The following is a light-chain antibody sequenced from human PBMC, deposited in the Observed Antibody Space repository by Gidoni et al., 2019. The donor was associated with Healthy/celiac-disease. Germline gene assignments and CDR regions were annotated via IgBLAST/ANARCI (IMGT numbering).Light chain of an antibody. Sequence: EIVMTQSPATLSVSPGERATLSCRASQSVSSNLTWYQQKPGQAPRSLIYGASTRATGIPARFSGSGSGTEFTITISSMQSEDFAVYYCQQYNNWPLTFGQGTKVEIK. CDR3: QQYNNWPLT. CDR1: QSVSSN. CDR2: GAS. V-gene: IGKV3-15*01. J-gene: IGKJ1*01.